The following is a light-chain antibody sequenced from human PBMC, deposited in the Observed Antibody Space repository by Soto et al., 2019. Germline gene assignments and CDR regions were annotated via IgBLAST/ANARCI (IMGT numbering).Light chain of an antibody. Sequence: EIVMTQSPATLSVSPGEGATLSCRASQSVSSKLAWYQQKPGQAPRLLIYGASTRATGIPARFSGSGSGTEFTLIISSLQSEDSAVYYCQQHINWPLTFGGGTKVEIK. V-gene: IGKV3-15*01. CDR1: QSVSSK. J-gene: IGKJ4*01. CDR2: GAS. CDR3: QQHINWPLT.